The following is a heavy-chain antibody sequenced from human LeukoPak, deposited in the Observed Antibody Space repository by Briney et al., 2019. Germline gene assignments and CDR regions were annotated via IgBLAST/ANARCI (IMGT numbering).Heavy chain of an antibody. J-gene: IGHJ4*02. D-gene: IGHD2-15*01. CDR1: GFTFSSYA. Sequence: PGGSLRLSCAASGFTFSSYAMNWVRQAPGKGLEWVSAISGSGGSTNYADSVKGRFTISRDNSKNTLYLQMSSLRTEDTAVYSCVKTYGYCSAVGCYVFDSWGQGTLVTVSS. CDR3: VKTYGYCSAVGCYVFDS. CDR2: ISGSGGST. V-gene: IGHV3-23*01.